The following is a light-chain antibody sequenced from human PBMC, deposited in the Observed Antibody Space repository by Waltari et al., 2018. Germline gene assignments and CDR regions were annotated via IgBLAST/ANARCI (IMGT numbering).Light chain of an antibody. CDR3: QSYDSSLRGSL. Sequence: QSGLTQPPSVSGAPGQRVTISCTWSSSNIGAGSEVHWYQVLPGKAPKLLIYGNNNRPSGVADRFSGSKSGTSASLAITGLQAEDEADYYCQSYDSSLRGSLFGGGTKLTVL. CDR1: SSNIGAGSE. V-gene: IGLV1-40*01. CDR2: GNN. J-gene: IGLJ2*01.